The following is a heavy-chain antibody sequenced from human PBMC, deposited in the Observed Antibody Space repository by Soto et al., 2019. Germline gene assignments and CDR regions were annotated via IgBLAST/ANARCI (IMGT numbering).Heavy chain of an antibody. V-gene: IGHV4-61*01. Sequence: XTLSLPCTVSGGSVSSGSYYWSWIRQPPGKGLEWIGYIYYSGRTNYNNSLKSRVTISVDTSKKPFSLKLSSVTAADTSVYYCARRERYSSGCYPFDYWGQGTLGTVSS. CDR1: GGSVSSGSYY. CDR3: ARRERYSSGCYPFDY. CDR2: IYYSGRT. D-gene: IGHD6-19*01. J-gene: IGHJ4*02.